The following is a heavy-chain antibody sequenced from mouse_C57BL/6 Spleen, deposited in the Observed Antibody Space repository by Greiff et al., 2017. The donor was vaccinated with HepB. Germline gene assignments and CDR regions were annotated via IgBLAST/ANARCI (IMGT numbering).Heavy chain of an antibody. CDR3: ARFYYGSRIPEYFDV. D-gene: IGHD1-1*01. CDR1: GYTFTSYW. V-gene: IGHV1-55*01. CDR2: IYPGSGST. J-gene: IGHJ1*03. Sequence: VQLQQPGAELVKPGASVKMSCKASGYTFTSYWITWVKQRPGQGLEWIGDIYPGSGSTNYNEKFKSKATLTVDTSSSTAYMQLSSLTSEDSAVYYCARFYYGSRIPEYFDVWGTGTTVTVSS.